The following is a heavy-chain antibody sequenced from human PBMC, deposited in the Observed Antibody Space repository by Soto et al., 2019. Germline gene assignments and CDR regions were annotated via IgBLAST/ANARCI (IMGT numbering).Heavy chain of an antibody. Sequence: QVQLQESGPGLVKPSETLSLTCTVSGGSISSYYWSWIRQPPGKGLEWIGYIYYSGSTNYNPSLKSRVTISVDTSKNQFSLKLSSVTAADTAVYYCARLTGYSSGRTPYYFDYWGQGTLVTVSS. CDR3: ARLTGYSSGRTPYYFDY. V-gene: IGHV4-59*08. CDR1: GGSISSYY. J-gene: IGHJ4*02. CDR2: IYYSGST. D-gene: IGHD6-19*01.